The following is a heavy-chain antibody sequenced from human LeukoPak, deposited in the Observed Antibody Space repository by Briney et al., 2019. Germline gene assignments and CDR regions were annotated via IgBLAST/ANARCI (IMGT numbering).Heavy chain of an antibody. D-gene: IGHD1-26*01. CDR3: ARDLLGLNKRGDY. CDR2: IYSSSST. CDR1: WLTVSTTY. Sequence: GGCLSLSYSVYWLTVSTTYMGSVRQAPGKGLEWVSDIYSSSSTEYAEYVKCRFTISRDNSKNTLYMKMNSLRAEDTAVYYCARDLLGLNKRGDYWRQAPLVVASS. J-gene: IGHJ4*01. V-gene: IGHV3-53*01.